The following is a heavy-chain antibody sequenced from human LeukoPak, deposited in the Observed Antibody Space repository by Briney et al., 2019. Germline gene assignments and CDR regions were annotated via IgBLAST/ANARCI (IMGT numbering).Heavy chain of an antibody. CDR1: GGSIXSYY. J-gene: IGHJ5*02. V-gene: IGHV4-59*01. CDR2: IYYSGST. D-gene: IGHD6-13*01. CDR3: ARDLGYSSSWSFDP. Sequence: GGSIXSYYWSWIRQPPGKGLEGIGYIYYSGSTNYNPSLKSRVTISVDTSKNQFSLKLSSVTAADTAVYYCARDLGYSSSWSFDPWGQGTLVTVSS.